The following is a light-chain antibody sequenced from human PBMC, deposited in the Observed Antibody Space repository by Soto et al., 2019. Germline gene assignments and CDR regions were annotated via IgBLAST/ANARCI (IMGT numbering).Light chain of an antibody. J-gene: IGLJ2*01. Sequence: QSALTQPASVSGSPGQSITISCTGTSSDVGGYDYVSWYQQHPGKAPKLMIYDVSNRPSGVSNRFSGSKSGNTASLTISGLQTEDEGVYYCSSYTSSNTLVFGGGTKLTVL. CDR3: SSYTSSNTLV. V-gene: IGLV2-14*01. CDR2: DVS. CDR1: SSDVGGYDY.